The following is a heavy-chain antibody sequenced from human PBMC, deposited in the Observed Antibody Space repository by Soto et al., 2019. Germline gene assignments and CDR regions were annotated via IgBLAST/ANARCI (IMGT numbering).Heavy chain of an antibody. Sequence: GASVKVSCKASGYTFTGYYMHWVRQAPGQGLEWMGWINPNSGGTNYAQKFQGWVTMTRDTSISTAYMELSRLRSDDTAVYYYARVISSGWYGMDVWGQGTTVTVSS. D-gene: IGHD6-19*01. J-gene: IGHJ6*02. V-gene: IGHV1-2*04. CDR3: ARVISSGWYGMDV. CDR1: GYTFTGYY. CDR2: INPNSGGT.